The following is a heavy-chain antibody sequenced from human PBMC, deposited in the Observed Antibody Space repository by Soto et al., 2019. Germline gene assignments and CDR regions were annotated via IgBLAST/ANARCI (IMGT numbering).Heavy chain of an antibody. CDR3: AKGVDSSGWYEIYFDY. V-gene: IGHV3-23*01. Sequence: GGSLRLSCAASGFTFSSYAMSWVRQAPGKGLEWVSAISGSGGSTYYADSVKGRFTISRDNSKNTLYLQMNSLRAEDTAVYYCAKGVDSSGWYEIYFDYWGQGTLVTVSS. CDR1: GFTFSSYA. D-gene: IGHD6-19*01. J-gene: IGHJ4*02. CDR2: ISGSGGST.